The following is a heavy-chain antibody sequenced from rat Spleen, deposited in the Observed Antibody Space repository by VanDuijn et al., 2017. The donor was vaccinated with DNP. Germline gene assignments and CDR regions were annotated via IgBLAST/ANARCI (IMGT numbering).Heavy chain of an antibody. V-gene: IGHV3-1*01. CDR1: GYSITSYY. Sequence: EVQLQESGPGLVKPSQSLSLSCSVTGYSITSYYWGWIRKFPGNKMEWIGHIRYTGSTSYNPSLKSRVSISRDTSKNQFFLQLNSVTAEDKATYYCASYFYDGYYPNWYFDFWGPGTMVTVSS. D-gene: IGHD1-12*03. CDR3: ASYFYDGYYPNWYFDF. CDR2: IRYTGST. J-gene: IGHJ1*01.